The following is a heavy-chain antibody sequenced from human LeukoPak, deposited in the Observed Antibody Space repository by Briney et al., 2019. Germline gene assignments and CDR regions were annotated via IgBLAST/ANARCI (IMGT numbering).Heavy chain of an antibody. V-gene: IGHV3-30-3*01. D-gene: IGHD5-18*01. CDR2: ISYDGSNK. Sequence: GGPLRLSCSASGFTFSSYAMHWVRQAPGKGLEWVAVISYDGSNKYYADSVKGRFTISRDNSKNTLYLQMNSLRAEDTAVYYCARDDPRGYSYGFRGDGMDVWGQGTTVTVSS. CDR3: ARDDPRGYSYGFRGDGMDV. J-gene: IGHJ6*02. CDR1: GFTFSSYA.